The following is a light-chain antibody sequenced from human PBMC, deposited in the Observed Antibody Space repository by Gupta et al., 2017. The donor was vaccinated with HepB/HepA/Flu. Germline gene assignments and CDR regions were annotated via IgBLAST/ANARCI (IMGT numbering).Light chain of an antibody. CDR2: END. V-gene: IGLV1-51*02. J-gene: IGLJ3*02. CDR1: SSILGKRY. Sequence: QSALTQPTSVSATPGQRVTISCTGSSSILGKRYVPWYPQHPGTAPKLLIYENDNRPSGSPDRFSGAKYATSATLIITCLQTGDEADYYCCTWYSSRSFWVFGGGTKLTVL. CDR3: CTWYSSRSFWV.